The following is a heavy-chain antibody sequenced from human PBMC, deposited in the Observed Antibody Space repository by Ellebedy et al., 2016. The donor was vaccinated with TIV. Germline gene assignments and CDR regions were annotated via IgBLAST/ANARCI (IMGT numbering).Heavy chain of an antibody. CDR2: ISSSSSYI. J-gene: IGHJ4*02. V-gene: IGHV3-21*01. D-gene: IGHD1-7*01. CDR3: ARDWGGGWNYGFGY. Sequence: GGSLRLSXAASGFTFSSYSMNWVRQAPGKGLEWVSSISSSSSYIYYADSVKGRFTISRDNAKNSLYLQMNSLRAEDTAVYYCARDWGGGWNYGFGYWGQGTLVTVSS. CDR1: GFTFSSYS.